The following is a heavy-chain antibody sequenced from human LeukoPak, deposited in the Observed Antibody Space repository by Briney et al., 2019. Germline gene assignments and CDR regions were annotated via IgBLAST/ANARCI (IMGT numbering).Heavy chain of an antibody. CDR1: GGSISSSSYY. V-gene: IGHV4-39*02. J-gene: IGHJ5*02. Sequence: SETLSLTCTVSGGSISSSSYYWGWIRQPPGKGLEWIGSIYYSGSTYYNPSLKSRVTISVDTSKNQFSLKLSSVTAADTAVYYCARDRNYDFWSGYFYWFDPWGQGTLVTVSS. CDR3: ARDRNYDFWSGYFYWFDP. D-gene: IGHD3-3*01. CDR2: IYYSGST.